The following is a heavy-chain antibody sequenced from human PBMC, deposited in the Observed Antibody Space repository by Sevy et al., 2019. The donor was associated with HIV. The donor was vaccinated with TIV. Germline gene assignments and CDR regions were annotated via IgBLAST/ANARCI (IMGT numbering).Heavy chain of an antibody. D-gene: IGHD4-17*01. CDR2: ISYDGISK. V-gene: IGHV3-30-3*01. CDR1: GFTFSSFH. CDR3: ARDHMTTVTKFDY. Sequence: GESLKISCAASGFTFSSFHMHWVRQAPGKGLEWVALISYDGISKYYGDSVKGRFTVSRDNSKNTLYLQMNSLRAEDTAVYYCARDHMTTVTKFDYWGQGTLVTVSS. J-gene: IGHJ4*02.